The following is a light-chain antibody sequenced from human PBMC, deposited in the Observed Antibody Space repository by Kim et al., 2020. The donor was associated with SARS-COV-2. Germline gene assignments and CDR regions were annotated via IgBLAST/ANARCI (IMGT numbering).Light chain of an antibody. J-gene: IGKJ4*01. Sequence: VSPGERATLSCRASQSVSTNLAWYQQKPGQPPRPLIYSASTRATGVPARFSGSGSRTEFTLTISSLQSEDFAVYYCQQYNNWPLTFGGGTKVDIK. CDR2: SAS. CDR3: QQYNNWPLT. CDR1: QSVSTN. V-gene: IGKV3-15*01.